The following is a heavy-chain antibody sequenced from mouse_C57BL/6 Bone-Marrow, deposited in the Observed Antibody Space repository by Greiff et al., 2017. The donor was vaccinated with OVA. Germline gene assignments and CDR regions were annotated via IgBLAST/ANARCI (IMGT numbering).Heavy chain of an antibody. CDR2: SRNKANDYTT. V-gene: IGHV7-1*01. CDR1: GFTFSDFY. CDR3: ARDDWNYAMDY. J-gene: IGHJ4*01. Sequence: EVQGVESGGGLVQSGRSLRLSCATSGFTFSDFYMEWVRQAPGKGLEWIAASRNKANDYTTEYSASVKVRFIVSRDTSQSILYLQMKALRAEDTAIYYCARDDWNYAMDYWGQGTSVTVSS.